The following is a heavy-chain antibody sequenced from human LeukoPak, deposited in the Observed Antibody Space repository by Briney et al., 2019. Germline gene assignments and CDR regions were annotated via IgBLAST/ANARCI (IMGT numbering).Heavy chain of an antibody. V-gene: IGHV3-21*01. CDR3: AREHSGYSYGPNFDY. J-gene: IGHJ4*02. D-gene: IGHD5-18*01. Sequence: KPGGSLRLSCAASGFTFSSYSMNWVRQAPGKGLEWVPSISSSSSYIYYADSVKGRFTISRDNAKNSLYLQMNSLRAEDTAVYYCAREHSGYSYGPNFDYWGQGTLVTVSS. CDR2: ISSSSSYI. CDR1: GFTFSSYS.